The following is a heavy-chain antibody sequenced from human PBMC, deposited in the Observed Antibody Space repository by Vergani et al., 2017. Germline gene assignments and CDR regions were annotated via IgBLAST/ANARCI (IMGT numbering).Heavy chain of an antibody. D-gene: IGHD1-26*01. J-gene: IGHJ6*02. CDR3: ARAIRIVGAALPPSYYYYGMDV. V-gene: IGHV3-11*04. CDR2: ISSSGSTI. CDR1: GYTFSDYY. Sequence: QVQLVESGGGLVKPGGSLRLSCAASGYTFSDYYMSWIRQAPGKGLEWVSYISSSGSTIYYADSVKGRFTISRDNAKNSLYLQMNSLGAEDTAVYYCARAIRIVGAALPPSYYYYGMDVWGQXP.